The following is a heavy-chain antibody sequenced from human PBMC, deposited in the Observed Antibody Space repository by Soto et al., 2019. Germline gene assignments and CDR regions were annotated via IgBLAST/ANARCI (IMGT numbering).Heavy chain of an antibody. J-gene: IGHJ4*02. CDR3: ARYYGDYKNYFDY. CDR1: GGSISGYY. CDR2: IFNSGTT. Sequence: SETLSLTCTVSGGSISGYYWSWIRQPPGKGLEWIGSIFNSGTTYNNPSLNSRVTISVDTSKNQFSLKLNSVTAADTAVYYCARYYGDYKNYFDYWGQGTLVTVSS. V-gene: IGHV4-59*05. D-gene: IGHD4-17*01.